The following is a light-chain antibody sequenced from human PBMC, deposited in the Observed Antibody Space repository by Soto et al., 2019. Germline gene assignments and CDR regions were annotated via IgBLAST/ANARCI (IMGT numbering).Light chain of an antibody. CDR1: QSVSSSY. J-gene: IGKJ1*01. CDR2: GAS. V-gene: IGKV3-20*01. CDR3: QQYGSSPWT. Sequence: EIVLTQSPGTLSLSPGERANLSCRASQSVSSSYLAWYQQKPGQAPRPLIYGASSRAIGIPDRFSGSGSGTDFTVTISRLESEDFAVYYCQQYGSSPWTFGQGTKVEIK.